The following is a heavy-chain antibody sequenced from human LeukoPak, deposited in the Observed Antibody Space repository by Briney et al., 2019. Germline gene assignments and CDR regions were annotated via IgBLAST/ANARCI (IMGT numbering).Heavy chain of an antibody. CDR3: ASSHPEYCSSTSCYKGHYYYYYYMDV. CDR2: VSYSGST. Sequence: PSETLSLTCIVFGGSTSRYYWSWVRQPPGKGLEWIGYVSYSGSTDYNPSLKSRVSISIDTSKNQFSLKLSSVTAADTAVYYCASSHPEYCSSTSCYKGHYYYYYYMDVWGKGTTVTVSS. CDR1: GGSTSRYY. D-gene: IGHD2-2*02. V-gene: IGHV4-59*01. J-gene: IGHJ6*03.